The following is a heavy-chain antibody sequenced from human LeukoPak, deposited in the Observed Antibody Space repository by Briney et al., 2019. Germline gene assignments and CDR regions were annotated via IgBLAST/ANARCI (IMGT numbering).Heavy chain of an antibody. CDR1: GGSISSYY. CDR2: IYASGST. CDR3: ARATYHSGSGSYIYYYMDV. Sequence: SETLSLTCTVSGGSISSYYWSWIRQPAGKGLEWLGRIYASGSTNYNPSLKSRVTISIDTSKNQFSLKLSSVTAADTAVYYCARATYHSGSGSYIYYYMDVWAKGTTVTVSS. D-gene: IGHD3-10*01. V-gene: IGHV4-4*07. J-gene: IGHJ6*03.